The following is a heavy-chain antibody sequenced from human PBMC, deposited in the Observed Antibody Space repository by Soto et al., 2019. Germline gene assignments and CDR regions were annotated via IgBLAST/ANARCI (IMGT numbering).Heavy chain of an antibody. Sequence: ASVKVSCKASGYTFTSSGISWVRQAPGQGLEWMGWISTDNGNTNYAQHLQGRVTITADESTSTAYMELSSLRSEDTAVYYCARVGSSGYFYIGSTNAFDIWGQGTMVTVSS. CDR2: ISTDNGNT. CDR3: ARVGSSGYFYIGSTNAFDI. V-gene: IGHV1-18*01. CDR1: GYTFTSSG. J-gene: IGHJ3*02. D-gene: IGHD3-22*01.